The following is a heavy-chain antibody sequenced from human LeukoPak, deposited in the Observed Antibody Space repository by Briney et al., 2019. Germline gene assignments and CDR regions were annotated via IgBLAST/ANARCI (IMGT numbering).Heavy chain of an antibody. Sequence: GGSLRLSCAASGFPFSSYGMHWVRQAPGKGLEWVAFIPYDGSDKFYADSVKGRFTISRDNSKNTLYLQMNSLRAEDTAVHYCAAMTSVTTGDYWGQGTLVTVSS. CDR2: IPYDGSDK. CDR3: AAMTSVTTGDY. J-gene: IGHJ4*02. D-gene: IGHD4-11*01. V-gene: IGHV3-30*02. CDR1: GFPFSSYG.